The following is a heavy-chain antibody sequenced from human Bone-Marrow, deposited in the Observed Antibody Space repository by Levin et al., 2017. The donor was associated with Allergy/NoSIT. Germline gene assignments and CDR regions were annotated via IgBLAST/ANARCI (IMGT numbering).Heavy chain of an antibody. J-gene: IGHJ4*02. CDR1: GFSFSNYW. CDR2: INQDGSVI. D-gene: IGHD1-20*01. V-gene: IGHV3-7*01. CDR3: VRDNWNDVG. Sequence: PGGSLRLSCAASGFSFSNYWMSWVRQAPGKGLEWVANINQDGSVIYFVDSLKGRFTISRDNAKSSLYLQMNSLRAEDTAVYHCVRDNWNDVGWGRGTLVTVSS.